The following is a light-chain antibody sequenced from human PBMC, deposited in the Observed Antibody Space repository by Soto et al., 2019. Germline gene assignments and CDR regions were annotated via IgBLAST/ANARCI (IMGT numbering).Light chain of an antibody. J-gene: IGKJ1*01. CDR1: QSISSW. Sequence: DIQMTQSPSTLSASVGDRVTITCRASQSISSWLAWYQQKPGKAPKLLIYKASSLESGVPSRFSGSGSGTEFTLTISSRQPDDFATYYCQQYNSYHWTFGQGTKVEIK. V-gene: IGKV1-5*03. CDR2: KAS. CDR3: QQYNSYHWT.